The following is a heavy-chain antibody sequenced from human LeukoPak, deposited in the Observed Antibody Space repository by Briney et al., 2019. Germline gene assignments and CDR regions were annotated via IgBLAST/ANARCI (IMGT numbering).Heavy chain of an antibody. D-gene: IGHD6-13*01. Sequence: GGSLRLSCEASGLTVGTNYMSWVRQAPGKGLEWVSVIYDGGDTFYADSVRGRFTISRDNSKNTLYLQMNSLRVEDTAVYYCARLGRQQLAYDYWGQGTLVTVSS. CDR1: GLTVGTNY. J-gene: IGHJ4*02. CDR3: ARLGRQQLAYDY. CDR2: IYDGGDT. V-gene: IGHV3-53*01.